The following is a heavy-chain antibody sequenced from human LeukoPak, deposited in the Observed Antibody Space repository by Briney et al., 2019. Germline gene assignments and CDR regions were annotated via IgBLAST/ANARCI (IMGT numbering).Heavy chain of an antibody. CDR2: IWYNGSNE. V-gene: IGHV3-33*01. CDR1: GFTFGSYG. Sequence: GRSLRLSCAASGFTFGSYGMHWVRQAPGKGLEWVAVIWYNGSNEYYTDSVKGRFTTSRDNSKNTLSLQMNSLRAEDTAFYYCARSKGTPGYYYGMDVWGQGTTVTVSS. CDR3: ARSKGTPGYYYGMDV. J-gene: IGHJ6*02. D-gene: IGHD2-15*01.